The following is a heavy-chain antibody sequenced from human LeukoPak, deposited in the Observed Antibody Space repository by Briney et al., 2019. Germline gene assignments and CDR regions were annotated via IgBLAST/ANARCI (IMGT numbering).Heavy chain of an antibody. J-gene: IGHJ5*02. CDR3: ARDNELRFLEWLSSNWLDP. D-gene: IGHD3-3*01. V-gene: IGHV4-4*07. CDR2: IYTSGST. Sequence: SETLSLTCTVSGRPISSYYWLWIRQPAGKGLEWIGRIYTSGSTNYNPPLKSRVTMSVDTSKNQFSLKLSSVTAADTAVYYCARDNELRFLEWLSSNWLDPWGQGTLVTVSS. CDR1: GRPISSYY.